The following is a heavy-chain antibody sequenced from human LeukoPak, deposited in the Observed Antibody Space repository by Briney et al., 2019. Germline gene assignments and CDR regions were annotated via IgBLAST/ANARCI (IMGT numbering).Heavy chain of an antibody. CDR3: ARGPYYDFWSGYYPSGLIDY. V-gene: IGHV1-69*04. D-gene: IGHD3-3*01. CDR1: GGTFSSYA. J-gene: IGHJ4*02. CDR2: IIPILGIA. Sequence: SVKVSCKASGGTFSSYAISWVRQAPGQGLEWMGRIIPILGIANYAQKFQGRVTITADKSTSTAYMELRSLRSDDTAVYYCARGPYYDFWSGYYPSGLIDYWGQGTLVTVSS.